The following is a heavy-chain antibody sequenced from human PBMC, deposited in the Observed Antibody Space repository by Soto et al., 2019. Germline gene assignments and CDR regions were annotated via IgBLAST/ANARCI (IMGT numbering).Heavy chain of an antibody. J-gene: IGHJ3*02. Sequence: GGSLRLSCAASGFTFRDCYMTWIRQAPGKGLEWVSYISSSGTGIYYADSVKGRFTISRDNAKNSLYLQMSSLRAEDTAVFYCARAYSDAFDIWGQGTMVTVSS. CDR1: GFTFRDCY. CDR2: ISSSGTGI. D-gene: IGHD2-15*01. CDR3: ARAYSDAFDI. V-gene: IGHV3-11*01.